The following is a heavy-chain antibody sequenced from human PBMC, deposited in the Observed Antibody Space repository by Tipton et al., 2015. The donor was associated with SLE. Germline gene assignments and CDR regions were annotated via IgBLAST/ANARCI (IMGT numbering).Heavy chain of an antibody. CDR1: GGSVSSYY. D-gene: IGHD3-10*01. Sequence: TLSLTCIVSGGSVSSYYWSWIRQSPGKGLEWIGYIHADGSTNHNPSLKSRITISVDTSKNQFSLKLNSVTAADTAVYYCARFLYPYGMDVWGQGTTVTVSS. CDR2: IHADGST. V-gene: IGHV4-4*08. J-gene: IGHJ6*02. CDR3: ARFLYPYGMDV.